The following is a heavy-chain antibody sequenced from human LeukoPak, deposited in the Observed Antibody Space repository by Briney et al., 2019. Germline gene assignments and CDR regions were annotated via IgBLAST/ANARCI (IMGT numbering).Heavy chain of an antibody. V-gene: IGHV3-23*01. CDR3: AKEGIARNYDILTGYYYFDY. J-gene: IGHJ4*02. D-gene: IGHD3-9*01. CDR2: IGGSGGST. Sequence: GGSLRLSCAASGFTFSSYAMSWVRQAPGKGLEWVSAIGGSGGSTYYADSVKGRFTISRDNSNNTLYLQMNSLRAEDTAVYYCAKEGIARNYDILTGYYYFDYWGQGTLVTVSS. CDR1: GFTFSSYA.